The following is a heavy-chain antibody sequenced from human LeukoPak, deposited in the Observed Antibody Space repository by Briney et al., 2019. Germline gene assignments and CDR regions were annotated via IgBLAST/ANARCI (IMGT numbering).Heavy chain of an antibody. CDR2: ISGGGVST. Sequence: PGGSLRLSCAASGFTFYNYAMHWVRQAPGKGVEWVSLISGGGVSTSYADSVKGRFTISRDNSKCSLYLQMNSLRTEDTALYYCAKVLVSSSWYSLGYWGQGTLVTVSS. J-gene: IGHJ4*02. D-gene: IGHD6-13*01. V-gene: IGHV3-43*02. CDR1: GFTFYNYA. CDR3: AKVLVSSSWYSLGY.